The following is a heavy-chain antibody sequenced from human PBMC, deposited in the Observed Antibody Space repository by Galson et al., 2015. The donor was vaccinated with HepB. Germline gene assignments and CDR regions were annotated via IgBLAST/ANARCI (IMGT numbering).Heavy chain of an antibody. Sequence: QSGAEVKKPGESLKISCTGSGYSFTSYWIGWVRQMPGKGLEWMGIIYPGDSDTRYSPSFQGQVTISADKSISTAYLQWSSLKASDTAMYYCARPHYYDSSGYSTIDAFDIWGQGTMVTVSS. CDR1: GYSFTSYW. CDR3: ARPHYYDSSGYSTIDAFDI. J-gene: IGHJ3*02. V-gene: IGHV5-51*01. CDR2: IYPGDSDT. D-gene: IGHD3-22*01.